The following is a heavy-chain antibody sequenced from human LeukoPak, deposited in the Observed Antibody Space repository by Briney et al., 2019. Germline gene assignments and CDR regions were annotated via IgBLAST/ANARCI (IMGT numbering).Heavy chain of an antibody. V-gene: IGHV4-59*01. J-gene: IGHJ6*02. D-gene: IGHD3-9*01. CDR1: GGSISSYY. Sequence: SETLSLTCTVSGGSISSYYWSWIRQPPGKGLEWIGYIYYSGSNNYNPSLKSRVTISVDTSKNQFSLKLSSVTAADTAVYYCARGQTGSYVYYYYYGMDVWGQGTTVTVSS. CDR2: IYYSGSN. CDR3: ARGQTGSYVYYYYYGMDV.